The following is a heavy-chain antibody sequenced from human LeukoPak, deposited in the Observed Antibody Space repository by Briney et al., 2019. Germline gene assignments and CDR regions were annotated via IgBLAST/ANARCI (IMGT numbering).Heavy chain of an antibody. D-gene: IGHD5-18*01. V-gene: IGHV4-34*01. J-gene: IGHJ4*02. CDR2: INHSGST. Sequence: SETLSLTCAVYGGSFSGYYWSWIRQPPGKGLEWIGEINHSGSTNYNPSLKSRVTISVDTSKNQFSLKLSSVTAADTAVYYCARRGVVDTAMAPFDYWGQGTLVTVSS. CDR1: GGSFSGYY. CDR3: ARRGVVDTAMAPFDY.